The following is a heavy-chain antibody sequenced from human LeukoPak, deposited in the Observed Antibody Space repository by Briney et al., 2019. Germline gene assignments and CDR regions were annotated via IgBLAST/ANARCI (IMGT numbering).Heavy chain of an antibody. V-gene: IGHV1-2*02. J-gene: IGHJ4*02. CDR1: GYTFTGYY. Sequence: ASVKVSCKASGYTFTGYYMHWVRQAPGQGLEWMGWINPNSSGTNYAQKFQGRVTMTRDTSISTAYMELSRLRSDDTAVYYCARGCSKRDGYNQGYWGQGTLVTVSS. D-gene: IGHD5-24*01. CDR2: INPNSSGT. CDR3: ARGCSKRDGYNQGY.